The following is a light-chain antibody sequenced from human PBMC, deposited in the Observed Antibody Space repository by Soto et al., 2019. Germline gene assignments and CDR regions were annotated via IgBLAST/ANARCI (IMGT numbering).Light chain of an antibody. CDR1: QSVSNSY. V-gene: IGKV3-20*01. Sequence: ESVLTQSPGTLSLSPGERATLSCGASQSVSNSYLAWYQQKPGQAPRLLIYGASRRTTGIPDRFIGSGSGTDSTLTISRLEPDDFAVYYCQQYGSSPQTFGQGTKVENK. J-gene: IGKJ1*01. CDR2: GAS. CDR3: QQYGSSPQT.